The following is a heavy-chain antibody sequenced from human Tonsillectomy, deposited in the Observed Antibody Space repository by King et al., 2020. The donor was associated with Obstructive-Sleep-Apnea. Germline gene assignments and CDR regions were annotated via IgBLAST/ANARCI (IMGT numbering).Heavy chain of an antibody. Sequence: VRLVESGGGVVQPGRSLRLSCAASGFSFSSYAMHWVRQAPGKGLEWVAIISYDPSNKYYADSVKGRFTISRDNSKSPLYLQMNSLRAEDTAVYYCARAMGTNWDDAFGVWGHGTMVTVSS. CDR1: GFSFSSYA. V-gene: IGHV3-30-3*01. J-gene: IGHJ3*01. CDR3: ARAMGTNWDDAFGV. CDR2: ISYDPSNK. D-gene: IGHD1-1*01.